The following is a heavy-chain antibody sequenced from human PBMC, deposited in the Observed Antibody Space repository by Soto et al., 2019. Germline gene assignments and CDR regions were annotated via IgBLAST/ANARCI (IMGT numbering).Heavy chain of an antibody. V-gene: IGHV1-58*01. D-gene: IGHD2-21*01. CDR2: LVVGSGNT. CDR1: GFTFTSSA. J-gene: IGHJ3*02. Sequence: LVKVSRRAPGFTFTSSALQRVRQDRGPRLERIGWLVVGSGNTNYAQKLQERVTNTRDMSTSTGYMELSSLRSEDTAVYYCGAVGDTVGTNACDIWGQRTMVTISS. CDR3: GAVGDTVGTNACDI.